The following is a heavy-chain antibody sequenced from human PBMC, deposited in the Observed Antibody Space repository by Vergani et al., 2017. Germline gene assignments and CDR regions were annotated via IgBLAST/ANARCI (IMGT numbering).Heavy chain of an antibody. D-gene: IGHD3-10*01. CDR3: TGSADYYFDY. V-gene: IGHV3-73*01. CDR1: GFTFSGSA. Sequence: EVQLVESGGGLVQPGGSLTLSCAASGFTFSGSAMHWVRQASGKGLEWVGRIRSKANNYATAYAESVKGRFTISRDDSQNTAYLQMNSLKTDDTAVYYCTGSADYYFDYWGQGTLVTVSS. CDR2: IRSKANNYAT. J-gene: IGHJ4*02.